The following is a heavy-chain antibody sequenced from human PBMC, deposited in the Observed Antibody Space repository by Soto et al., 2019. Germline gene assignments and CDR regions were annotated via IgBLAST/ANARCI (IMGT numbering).Heavy chain of an antibody. CDR3: AKDIVRDSSGYYYRYYYYGMDV. CDR2: ISWDGGST. J-gene: IGHJ6*02. V-gene: IGHV3-43*02. D-gene: IGHD3-22*01. CDR1: GFTFNNYA. Sequence: GGSLRLSCAASGFTFNNYAMGWVRQTPGKGLEWVSLISWDGGSTYYADSVKGRFTISRDNSKNSLYLQMNSLRTEDTALYYCAKDIVRDSSGYYYRYYYYGMDVWGQGTTVTVSS.